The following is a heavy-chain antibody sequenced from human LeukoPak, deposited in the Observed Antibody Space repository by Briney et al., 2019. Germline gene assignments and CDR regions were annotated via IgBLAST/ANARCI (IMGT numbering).Heavy chain of an antibody. D-gene: IGHD3/OR15-3a*01. CDR1: GDSLSTYY. CDR3: ARVEDYGLSSKWFDP. J-gene: IGHJ5*02. V-gene: IGHV4-59*01. Sequence: SETLSLTCTVSGDSLSTYYWSWIRQLPGKGLEWIGYVYYDGSTTYNPSLRSRVSISADTSRNQFSLRLTSVTAADTAFYYCARVEDYGLSSKWFDPWGQGILVTVSS. CDR2: VYYDGST.